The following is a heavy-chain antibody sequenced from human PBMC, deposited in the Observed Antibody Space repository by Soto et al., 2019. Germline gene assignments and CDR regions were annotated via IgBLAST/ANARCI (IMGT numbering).Heavy chain of an antibody. D-gene: IGHD6-19*01. CDR3: ARRDWQQWLAFDY. CDR1: GYTFSNYG. CDR2: ISTYNGNT. J-gene: IGHJ4*02. Sequence: ASVKVSCKASGYTFSNYGISWVRQAPGQGLEWMGWISTYNGNTNYAQKLQGRVTMTTDTSASTAYMELRSLRSDDTAVYYCARRDWQQWLAFDYWGQGTLVTVSS. V-gene: IGHV1-18*04.